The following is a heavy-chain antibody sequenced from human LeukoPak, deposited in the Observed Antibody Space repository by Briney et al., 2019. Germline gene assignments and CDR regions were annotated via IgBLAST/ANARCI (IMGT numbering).Heavy chain of an antibody. V-gene: IGHV1-58*02. Sequence: GTSVKVSCKASGFTFTTSAIQWVRQVRGQRLEWIGWIVVGSGNTNYAQKFQERVTITKDMSTSTVYMELSSLRSEDTAVYYCAAVFFSSTVPYFDYWAQGTLVTVSS. CDR1: GFTFTTSA. CDR2: IVVGSGNT. CDR3: AAVFFSSTVPYFDY. D-gene: IGHD2-2*01. J-gene: IGHJ4*02.